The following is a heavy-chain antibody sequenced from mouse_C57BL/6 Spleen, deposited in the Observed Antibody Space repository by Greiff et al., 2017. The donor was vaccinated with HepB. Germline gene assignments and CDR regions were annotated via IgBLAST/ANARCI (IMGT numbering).Heavy chain of an antibody. CDR1: GFSFNTYA. D-gene: IGHD4-1*01. J-gene: IGHJ2*01. CDR2: IRSKSNNYAT. CDR3: VRINWENYFDY. Sequence: EVMLVESGGGLVQPKGSLKLSCAASGFSFNTYAMNWVRQAPGKGLEWVARIRSKSNNYATYYADSVKDRFTISRDDSESMLYLQMNNLKTEDTAMYYCVRINWENYFDYWGQGTTLTVSS. V-gene: IGHV10-1*01.